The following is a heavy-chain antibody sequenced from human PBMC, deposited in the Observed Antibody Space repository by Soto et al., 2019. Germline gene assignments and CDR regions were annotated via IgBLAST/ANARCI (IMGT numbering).Heavy chain of an antibody. V-gene: IGHV3-13*01. CDR3: ARDHGSSSWYGINYYYGMDV. Sequence: GGSLRLSCAASGFTFSSYDMHWVRQATGKGLEWVSAIGTAGDTYYPGSVKGRFTISRENAKNSLYLQMNSLRAEDTAVYYCARDHGSSSWYGINYYYGMDVWGQGTTVTVSS. CDR1: GFTFSSYD. J-gene: IGHJ6*02. CDR2: IGTAGDT. D-gene: IGHD6-13*01.